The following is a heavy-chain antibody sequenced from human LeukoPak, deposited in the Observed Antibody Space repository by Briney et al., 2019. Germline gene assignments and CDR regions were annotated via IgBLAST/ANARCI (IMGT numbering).Heavy chain of an antibody. CDR2: IIPIFGTA. CDR3: ARDNSAAAGTFDY. J-gene: IGHJ4*02. D-gene: IGHD6-13*01. CDR1: GGTFSSYA. V-gene: IGHV1-69*01. Sequence: SVKVSCKASGGTFSSYAISWVRQAPGQGLEWMGGIIPIFGTANYAQKFQGRVTITADESTSTAYMELSSLRSEDTAVYYCARDNSAAAGTFDYWGQGTLVTVSS.